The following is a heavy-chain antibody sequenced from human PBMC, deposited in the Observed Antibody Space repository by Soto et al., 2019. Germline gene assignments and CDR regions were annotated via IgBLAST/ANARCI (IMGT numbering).Heavy chain of an antibody. V-gene: IGHV3-48*01. CDR2: ITSSSVTM. CDR3: VGEVGFQLIY. D-gene: IGHD2-2*01. J-gene: IGHJ4*02. Sequence: GGSPRLSCAASGFTFSTHSMNWVRQAPGKGLEWISYITSSSVTMYADSVKGRFTISRDNAKNSLYLQMNSLRAEDTAVYFCVGEVGFQLIYWGQGTLVTVSS. CDR1: GFTFSTHS.